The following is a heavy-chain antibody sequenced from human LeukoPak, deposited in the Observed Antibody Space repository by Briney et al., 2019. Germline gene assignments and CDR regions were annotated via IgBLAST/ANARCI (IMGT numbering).Heavy chain of an antibody. D-gene: IGHD1-14*01. CDR2: TYYRSKFYN. J-gene: IGHJ4*02. CDR3: ARGRNSGFDY. CDR1: GDSFSTNSVA. Sequence: QTLSLTCAISGDSFSTNSVAWNWIRQSPSRGLEWLGRTYYRSKFYNDYAVSVKGRITFNPDTSKNQFSLQLSSVTPEDTAVYYCARGRNSGFDYWGQGTLVTVSS. V-gene: IGHV6-1*01.